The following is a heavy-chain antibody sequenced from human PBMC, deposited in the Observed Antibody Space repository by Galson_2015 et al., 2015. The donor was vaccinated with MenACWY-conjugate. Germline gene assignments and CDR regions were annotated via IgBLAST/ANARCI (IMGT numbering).Heavy chain of an antibody. CDR1: GGSFSGYY. D-gene: IGHD3-3*01. CDR2: INHSGST. CDR3: ARGNGGITIFGVVTRSFDP. J-gene: IGHJ5*02. Sequence: SETLSLTCAVYGGSFSGYYWSWIRQPPGKGLEWIGEINHSGSTNYNPSLKSRVTISVDTSKNQFSLKLSSVTAADTAVYYCARGNGGITIFGVVTRSFDPWGQGTLVTVSS. V-gene: IGHV4-34*01.